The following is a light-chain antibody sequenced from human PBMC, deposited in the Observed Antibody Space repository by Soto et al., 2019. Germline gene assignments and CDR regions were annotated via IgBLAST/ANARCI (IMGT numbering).Light chain of an antibody. J-gene: IGKJ4*01. CDR2: GAS. V-gene: IGKV3-15*01. CDR1: QSVSSN. Sequence: ETVMTQSPATLSVSPGERATLSCRASQSVSSNLAWYQQKPGQAPRLLIYGASTRATGIPARFSGSGSGTEFTLTISSLQSEDFAVYYCQQYNDWPPLTFGRGTKVEI. CDR3: QQYNDWPPLT.